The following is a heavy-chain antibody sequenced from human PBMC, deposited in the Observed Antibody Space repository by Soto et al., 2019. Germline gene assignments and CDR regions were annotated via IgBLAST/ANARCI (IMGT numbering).Heavy chain of an antibody. D-gene: IGHD2-8*01. CDR3: AKDRCTTGVCDFDY. CDR1: GFTFSTYD. Sequence: GGSLRLSCAASGFTFSTYDMSWVRQAPGKGLEWVSSLRDSSSNTYYADSVKGRFTISRDNSKNTLYLQMDSLRAEDTALYYCAKDRCTTGVCDFDYWGQGILVTVSS. CDR2: LRDSSSNT. V-gene: IGHV3-23*01. J-gene: IGHJ4*02.